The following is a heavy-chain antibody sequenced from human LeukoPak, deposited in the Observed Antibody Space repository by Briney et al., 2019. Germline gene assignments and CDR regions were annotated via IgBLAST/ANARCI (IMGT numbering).Heavy chain of an antibody. CDR3: AGGAKRWFDP. CDR2: IYYSGST. J-gene: IGHJ5*02. CDR1: GGSISSHY. V-gene: IGHV4-59*11. Sequence: SETLSLTCTVSGGSISSHYWSWIRQPPGKGLEWIGYIYYSGSTNYNPSLKSRVTISVDTSKNQFSLKLSSVTAADTAVYYCAGGAKRWFDPWGQGTLVTVSS. D-gene: IGHD4/OR15-4a*01.